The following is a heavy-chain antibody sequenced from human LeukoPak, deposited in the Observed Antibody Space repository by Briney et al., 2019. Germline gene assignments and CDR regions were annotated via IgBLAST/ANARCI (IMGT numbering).Heavy chain of an antibody. CDR1: GFTFRDFY. D-gene: IGHD3-10*01. V-gene: IGHV3-11*01. CDR3: AKEDRGEAFDI. Sequence: PGGSLRLSCAASGFTFRDFYMSWVRQAPGKGLELVSYIGSSESSIYYADSVKGRFSISRDNAKNFLYLQMNSLRAEDTAVYYCAKEDRGEAFDIWGQGTMVTVSS. CDR2: IGSSESSI. J-gene: IGHJ3*02.